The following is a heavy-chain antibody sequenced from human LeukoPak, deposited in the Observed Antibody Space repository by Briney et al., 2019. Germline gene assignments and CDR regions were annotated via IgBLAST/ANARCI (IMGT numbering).Heavy chain of an antibody. V-gene: IGHV3-30*04. D-gene: IGHD3-3*01. CDR2: ISSDGSNK. CDR3: AKGFLEWLSTPFDY. Sequence: GGSLRLSCATSGFTFSTYAMHWVRQAPGKGLAWVAVISSDGSNKYYVDSVKGRFTISRDNAKNSLYLQMNSLRAEDMALYYCAKGFLEWLSTPFDYWGQGTLVTVSS. CDR1: GFTFSTYA. J-gene: IGHJ4*02.